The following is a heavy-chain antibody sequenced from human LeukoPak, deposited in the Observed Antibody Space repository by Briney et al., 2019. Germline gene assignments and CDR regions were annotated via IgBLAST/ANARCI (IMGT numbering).Heavy chain of an antibody. CDR1: GYTFTSYG. D-gene: IGHD6-13*01. V-gene: IGHV1-18*01. CDR3: ARADTSSWLNYYYYYMDV. CDR2: ISAYNGNT. Sequence: ASVKVSCKASGYTFTSYGISWVRQAPGQGLEWMGWISAYNGNTNYAQKLQGRVTMTTDTSTSTAYMELRSLRSDDTAVYYCARADTSSWLNYYYYYMDVWGKGTTVTVSS. J-gene: IGHJ6*03.